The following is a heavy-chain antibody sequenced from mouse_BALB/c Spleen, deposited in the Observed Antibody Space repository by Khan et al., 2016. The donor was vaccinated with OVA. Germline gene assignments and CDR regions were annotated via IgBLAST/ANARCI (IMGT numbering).Heavy chain of an antibody. CDR3: ARPPYFSYTLDY. J-gene: IGHJ4*01. CDR1: GHTFTNFG. CDR2: INTYTGEP. Sequence: QIQLVQSGPELKKPGETVKISCKASGHTFTNFGMNWVKQAPGKGLKWMGWINTYTGEPTYADDFNGRFAFSLETSANTAYLQINILKNEDTATYFCARPPYFSYTLDYWGQGTSVTVSS. D-gene: IGHD2-10*01. V-gene: IGHV9-3-1*01.